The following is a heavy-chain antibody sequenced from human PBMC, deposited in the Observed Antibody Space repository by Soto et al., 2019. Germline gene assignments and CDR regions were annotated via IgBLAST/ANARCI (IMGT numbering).Heavy chain of an antibody. CDR2: INSDGSST. J-gene: IGHJ5*02. CDR3: ARDDRELNCGPYNWFDP. V-gene: IGHV3-74*01. Sequence: PGGSLRLSCAASGFTFSSYWMHWVRQAPGKGLVWVSRINSDGSSTSYADSVKGRFTISRDNAKNTLYLQMNSLRAEDTAVYYCARDDRELNCGPYNWFDPWGQGTLVTVSS. D-gene: IGHD7-27*01. CDR1: GFTFSSYW.